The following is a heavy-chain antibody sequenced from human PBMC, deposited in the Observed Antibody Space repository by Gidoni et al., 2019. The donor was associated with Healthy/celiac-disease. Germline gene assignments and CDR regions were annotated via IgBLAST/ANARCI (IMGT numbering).Heavy chain of an antibody. Sequence: QVQLVESGGGVVQPGRYMGLSCAASGFTFSSYGMHWVRQAPGKGLEWVAVISYDGSNKYYADSVKGRFTISRDNSKNTLYLQMNSLRAEDTAVYYCAKEGCTGGVCYTPGAAAGMRFEYWGQGTLVTVSS. J-gene: IGHJ4*02. V-gene: IGHV3-30*18. CDR2: ISYDGSNK. D-gene: IGHD2-8*02. CDR1: GFTFSSYG. CDR3: AKEGCTGGVCYTPGAAAGMRFEY.